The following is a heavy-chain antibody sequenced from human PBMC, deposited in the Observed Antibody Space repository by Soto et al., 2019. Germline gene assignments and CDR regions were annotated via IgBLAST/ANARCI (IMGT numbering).Heavy chain of an antibody. CDR3: ARPGGSSGWNIGEFDC. V-gene: IGHV3-30-3*01. CDR1: GFTFRSYA. Sequence: HPGGSLRLSCAASGFTFRSYAMHWVRQAPGKGLEWMAVISYDGSIKHYADSVKGRFTISRDNSKNTLYLQMNSLRAEDSAIYYCARPGGSSGWNIGEFDCWGQGTLVTVSS. CDR2: ISYDGSIK. D-gene: IGHD6-19*01. J-gene: IGHJ4*02.